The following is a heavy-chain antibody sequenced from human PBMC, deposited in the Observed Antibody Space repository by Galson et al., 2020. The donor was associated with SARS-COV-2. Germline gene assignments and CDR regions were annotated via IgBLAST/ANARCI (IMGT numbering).Heavy chain of an antibody. V-gene: IGHV1-24*01. J-gene: IGHJ5*02. Sequence: ASVKVSCKVSGYTLTELSMHWVRQAPGKGLEWMGGFDPDDGETIYAQKFQGRVTMTEDTSTDTAYMELSSLRSEDTAVYYCATSPAVIAAAGTWWFDPWGQGTLVTVSS. CDR3: ATSPAVIAAAGTWWFDP. CDR1: GYTLTELS. CDR2: FDPDDGET. D-gene: IGHD6-13*01.